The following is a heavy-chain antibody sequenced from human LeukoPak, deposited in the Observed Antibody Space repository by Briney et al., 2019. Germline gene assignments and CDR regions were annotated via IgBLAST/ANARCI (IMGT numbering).Heavy chain of an antibody. CDR1: GFTFSNFY. D-gene: IGHD3-3*01. CDR3: ARAGGIPHYDFWSGYPRYYFDY. Sequence: PGTSLRLSCAASGFTFSNFYMHWVRQAPGKGLEWVAVISSDGGNKYSTDSVKGRFTISRDNSKNTLYLQMNSLRAEDTAVYYCARAGGIPHYDFWSGYPRYYFDYWGQGTLVTVSS. CDR2: ISSDGGNK. J-gene: IGHJ4*02. V-gene: IGHV3-30-3*01.